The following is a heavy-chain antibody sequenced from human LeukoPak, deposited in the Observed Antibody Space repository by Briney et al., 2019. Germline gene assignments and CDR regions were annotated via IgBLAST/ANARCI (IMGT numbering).Heavy chain of an antibody. CDR3: SKDPTCSGKSDN. D-gene: IGHD4-23*01. Sequence: GGSLRLSCVASGFTFSNAWMSWVRQAPGKGLEWVGRIKTKADGGTTDYAAPVKGRFIISRDDSKNTFYLQMNSLKTEDTAVYYCSKDPTCSGKSDNWGQGTLVTVSS. V-gene: IGHV3-15*01. J-gene: IGHJ4*02. CDR1: GFTFSNAW. CDR2: IKTKADGGTT.